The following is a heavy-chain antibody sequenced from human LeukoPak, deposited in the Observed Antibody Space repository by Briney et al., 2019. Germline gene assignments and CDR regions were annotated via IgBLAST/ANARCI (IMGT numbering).Heavy chain of an antibody. V-gene: IGHV3-11*05. Sequence: PGGSLRLSCAASGFTFSDYYVSWIRQAPGKGLEWVSYISSSSTYTDYADSVKGRFTISRDNAKNSLFLQMNSLRAEDTAMYYCARETYGRLDYWGQGTLVTVSS. J-gene: IGHJ4*02. CDR1: GFTFSDYY. CDR2: ISSSSTYT. CDR3: ARETYGRLDY. D-gene: IGHD4-17*01.